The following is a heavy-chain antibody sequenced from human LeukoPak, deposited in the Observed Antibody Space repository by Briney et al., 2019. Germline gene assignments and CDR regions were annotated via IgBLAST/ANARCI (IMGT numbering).Heavy chain of an antibody. V-gene: IGHV1-46*01. Sequence: RASVKVSCKASGYTFTSYYMHWVRQAPGQGLEWMGIINPSGGSTSYAQKFQGRVTMTRDTSTSTVYMELSSLRSEDTAVYYCAREGGYSSSWSFNWFDPWGQGTLVTVSS. J-gene: IGHJ5*02. CDR3: AREGGYSSSWSFNWFDP. CDR2: INPSGGST. CDR1: GYTFTSYY. D-gene: IGHD6-13*01.